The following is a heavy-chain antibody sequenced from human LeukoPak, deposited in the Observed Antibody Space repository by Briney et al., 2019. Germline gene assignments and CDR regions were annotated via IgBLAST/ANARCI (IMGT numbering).Heavy chain of an antibody. D-gene: IGHD2-2*01. CDR1: GFTFSSYS. Sequence: GGSLRLSCAASGFTFSSYSMNWVRQAPGKGLEWVSYISSSSSTIYYADSVKGRFIISRDNAKNSLYLQMNSLRAKDTAVYYCARRATADQYCSSTSCYWVDYFDYWGQGTLVTVSS. V-gene: IGHV3-48*01. J-gene: IGHJ4*02. CDR3: ARRATADQYCSSTSCYWVDYFDY. CDR2: ISSSSSTI.